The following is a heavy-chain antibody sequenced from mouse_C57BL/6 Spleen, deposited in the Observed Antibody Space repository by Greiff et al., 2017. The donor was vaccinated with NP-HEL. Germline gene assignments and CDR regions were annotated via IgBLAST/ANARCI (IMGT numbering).Heavy chain of an antibody. V-gene: IGHV1-82*01. J-gene: IGHJ4*01. CDR1: GYAFSSSW. D-gene: IGHD1-1*01. CDR2: SYPGDGDT. CDR3: ASLHYYGSSFCAMDY. Sequence: QVQLKESGPELVKPGASVKISCKASGYAFSSSWMNWVKQRPGKGLEWIGRSYPGDGDTNSNGKFKGKATLTADKSSSTAYMQLSSLTSEDSAVYFCASLHYYGSSFCAMDYWGQGTSVTVSS.